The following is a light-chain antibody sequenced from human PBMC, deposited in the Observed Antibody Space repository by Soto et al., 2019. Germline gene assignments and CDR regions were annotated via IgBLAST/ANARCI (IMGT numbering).Light chain of an antibody. CDR1: SSDVGGYNY. J-gene: IGLJ1*01. CDR2: EVS. Sequence: QSVLTQPASVSGSPGQSITISCTGTSSDVGGYNYVSWYQHHPGKAPRLMIYEVSNRPSGVSDRFSGSKSGNTASLTISGLLAEDEADHYCSSYTSISTSYVFGTGTKVTVL. V-gene: IGLV2-14*01. CDR3: SSYTSISTSYV.